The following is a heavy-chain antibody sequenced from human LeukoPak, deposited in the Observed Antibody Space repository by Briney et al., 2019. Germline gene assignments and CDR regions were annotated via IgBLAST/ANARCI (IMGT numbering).Heavy chain of an antibody. D-gene: IGHD6-19*01. Sequence: GRSLRPSCAASGFTFSSYAMHWVRQAPGKGLEWVAVISYDGSNKYYADSVKGRFTISRDNSKNTLYLQMNSLRAEDTAVYYCAREYSSGWYLIFDYWGQGTLVTVSS. CDR3: AREYSSGWYLIFDY. J-gene: IGHJ4*02. CDR2: ISYDGSNK. CDR1: GFTFSSYA. V-gene: IGHV3-30*04.